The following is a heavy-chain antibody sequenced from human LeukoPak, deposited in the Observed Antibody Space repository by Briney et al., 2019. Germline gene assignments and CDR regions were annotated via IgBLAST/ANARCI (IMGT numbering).Heavy chain of an antibody. J-gene: IGHJ4*02. CDR3: AASSGFDY. CDR1: GFTFGDYA. V-gene: IGHV3-49*04. CDR2: IRSRAYGGAA. D-gene: IGHD6-25*01. Sequence: GGPLRLSCTAPGFTFGDYAMSWVRQAPGKGLEWVGYIRSRAYGGAAEYAASVKGRFTITRDDSKSIAYLQMSNLNTEDTAVYYCAASSGFDYWGRGTLVTVSS.